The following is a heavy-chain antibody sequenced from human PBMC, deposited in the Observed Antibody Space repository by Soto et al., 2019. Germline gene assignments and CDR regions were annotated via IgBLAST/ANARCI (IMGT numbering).Heavy chain of an antibody. CDR3: ARDLWKGYDFRSCYWPSTTDYGMDV. Sequence: HPGGSLRLSCAASGFTFSSYGMHWVRQAPGKGLEWVAVIWYDGSNKYYADSVKGRFTISRDNSKNTLYLQMNSLRAEDTAVYYCARDLWKGYDFRSCYWPSTTDYGMDVWGQRTTVTVSS. CDR1: GFTFSSYG. V-gene: IGHV3-33*01. D-gene: IGHD3-3*01. J-gene: IGHJ6*02. CDR2: IWYDGSNK.